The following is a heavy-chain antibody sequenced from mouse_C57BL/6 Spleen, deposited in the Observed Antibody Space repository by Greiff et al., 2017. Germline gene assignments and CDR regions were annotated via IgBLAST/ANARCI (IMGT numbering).Heavy chain of an antibody. V-gene: IGHV1-82*01. CDR1: GYAFSSSW. J-gene: IGHJ2*01. D-gene: IGHD3-1*01. CDR3: ASSGLEDY. Sequence: QVQLQQSGPELVKPGASVKISCKASGYAFSSSWMNWVKQRPGKGLEWIGRIYPGDGDTNYNGKFKGKATLTADKSSSTAYMQLSSLTSEDSAVYFCASSGLEDYWGQGTTLTVSS. CDR2: IYPGDGDT.